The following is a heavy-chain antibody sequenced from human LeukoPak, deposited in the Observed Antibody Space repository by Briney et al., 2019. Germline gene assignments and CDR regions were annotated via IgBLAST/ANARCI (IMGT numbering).Heavy chain of an antibody. CDR3: ARDRSYDSSGYPFDL. V-gene: IGHV3-66*02. J-gene: IGHJ4*02. D-gene: IGHD3-22*01. Sequence: PGGSLRLSCAASGLTVRDNYMTWVRQAPGKGLEWVSVIYAGGSTFYADSVKGRFTISRDNSKNTVYLQMNSLRAEDTAVYYCARDRSYDSSGYPFDLWGQGTLVTVSS. CDR2: IYAGGST. CDR1: GLTVRDNY.